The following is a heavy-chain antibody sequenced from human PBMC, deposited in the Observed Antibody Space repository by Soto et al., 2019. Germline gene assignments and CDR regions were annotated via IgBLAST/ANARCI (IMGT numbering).Heavy chain of an antibody. V-gene: IGHV5-51*01. Sequence: PGESLKISCKGSGYSFTSYWIAWVRQMPGKGLEWMGIIYPGDSDTRYSPSFQGQVTISADKSISTAYLQWSSLKASDTAVYYCAKDRGIKHRGMDVWGQGTTVTVSS. CDR3: AKDRGIKHRGMDV. CDR1: GYSFTSYW. J-gene: IGHJ6*02. D-gene: IGHD1-20*01. CDR2: IYPGDSDT.